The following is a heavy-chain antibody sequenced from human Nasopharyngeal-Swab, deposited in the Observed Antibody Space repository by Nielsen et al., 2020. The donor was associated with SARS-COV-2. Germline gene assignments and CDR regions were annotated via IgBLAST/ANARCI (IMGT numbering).Heavy chain of an antibody. D-gene: IGHD5-18*01. J-gene: IGHJ3*02. CDR1: GFTFSSYS. Sequence: GGSLRLSCAASGFTFSSYSMNWVRQAPGKGLEWVSSISSSSSYIYYADSVKGRFTISRDNAKNSLYLQMNSLRAEDTALYYCAKVMWIQLWEDAFDIWGQGTMVTVSS. CDR3: AKVMWIQLWEDAFDI. CDR2: ISSSSSYI. V-gene: IGHV3-21*04.